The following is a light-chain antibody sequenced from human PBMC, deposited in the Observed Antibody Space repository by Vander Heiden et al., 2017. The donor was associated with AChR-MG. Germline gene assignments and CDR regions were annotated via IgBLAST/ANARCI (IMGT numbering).Light chain of an antibody. V-gene: IGLV1-47*01. CDR2: RNH. CDR3: AAWDDSLGGVV. J-gene: IGLJ3*02. CDR1: MSNVATNF. Sequence: QSVMNQPPSASATPGQSVTISCSGSMSNVATNFVYWFQQFPGTAPKLLIFRNHERPSGVPDRISGSKSGTSASLAISGLRSEDEADYYCAAWDDSLGGVVFGGGTKLTVL.